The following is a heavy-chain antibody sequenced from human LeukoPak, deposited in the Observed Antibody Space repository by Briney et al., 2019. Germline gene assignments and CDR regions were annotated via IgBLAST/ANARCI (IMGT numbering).Heavy chain of an antibody. Sequence: GASVKVSCKASGYTFTSYGIGWVRQAPGQGLEWMGWISAYNGNTNYAQKLQGRVTMTTDTSTSTAYMELRSLRSDDTAVYYCAREALQGVIVHLDYWGQGTLVTVSS. J-gene: IGHJ4*02. CDR2: ISAYNGNT. D-gene: IGHD3-16*02. CDR3: AREALQGVIVHLDY. V-gene: IGHV1-18*01. CDR1: GYTFTSYG.